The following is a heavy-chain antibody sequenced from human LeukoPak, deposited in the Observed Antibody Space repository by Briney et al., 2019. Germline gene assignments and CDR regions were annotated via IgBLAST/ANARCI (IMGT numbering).Heavy chain of an antibody. D-gene: IGHD6-13*01. J-gene: IGHJ4*02. V-gene: IGHV3-53*01. CDR2: IYSGGST. Sequence: ETLSLTCAVYGGSFSGYYWSWLRQPPGKGLEWVSVIYSGGSTYYADSVKGRFTISRDNSKNTLYLQMNSLRAEDTAVYYCARDRVAAAGTRVWYFDYWGQGTLVTVSS. CDR3: ARDRVAAAGTRVWYFDY. CDR1: GGSFSGYY.